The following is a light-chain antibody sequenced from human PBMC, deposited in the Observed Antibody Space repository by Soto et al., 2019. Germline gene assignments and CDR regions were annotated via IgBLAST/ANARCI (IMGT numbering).Light chain of an antibody. V-gene: IGLV2-14*01. CDR1: SSDVGGYNY. CDR3: SSYTTSNTRQIV. CDR2: DVS. Sequence: QCVLTQPASVSGSPGQSITISCTGTSSDVGGYNYVSWYQQHPGKAPKFMIYDVSNRPSGVSNRFSGPKSGNTASLTISGLQAEDEADYYCSSYTTSNTRQIVFGTGTKVTVL. J-gene: IGLJ1*01.